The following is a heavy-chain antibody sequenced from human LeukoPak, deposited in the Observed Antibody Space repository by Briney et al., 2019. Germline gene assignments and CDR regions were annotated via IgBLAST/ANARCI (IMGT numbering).Heavy chain of an antibody. CDR3: ARHPTSNYDILTGYYGHGMFDWFDP. J-gene: IGHJ5*02. CDR2: IYYSGST. D-gene: IGHD3-9*01. Sequence: PSETLSLTCTVSGGSISSSSYYWGWIRQPPGKGLEWIGSIYYSGSTYYNPSLKSRVTISVDTSKNQFSLKLSSVTAADTAVYYCARHPTSNYDILTGYYGHGMFDWFDPWGQGTLVTVSS. CDR1: GGSISSSSYY. V-gene: IGHV4-39*01.